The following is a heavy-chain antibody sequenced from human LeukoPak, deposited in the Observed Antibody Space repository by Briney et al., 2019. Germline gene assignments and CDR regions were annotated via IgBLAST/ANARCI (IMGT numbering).Heavy chain of an antibody. D-gene: IGHD2-21*02. Sequence: ASVKVSCKVSGYTLTELSMHWVRQAPGKGLEWMGGFDPEDGETIYAQKFQGRVTMTEDTSTDTAYMELSSLRSEDTAVYYCATPARRLPDGNYFDYWGQGTLVTVSS. V-gene: IGHV1-24*01. CDR1: GYTLTELS. J-gene: IGHJ4*02. CDR3: ATPARRLPDGNYFDY. CDR2: FDPEDGET.